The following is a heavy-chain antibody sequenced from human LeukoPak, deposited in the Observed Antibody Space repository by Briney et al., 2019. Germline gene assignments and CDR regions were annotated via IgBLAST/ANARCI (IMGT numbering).Heavy chain of an antibody. CDR3: ARELRASEIIAVAGYFDY. Sequence: GGSLRLSCAASGFTFSSYGMHWVRQAPGKGLEWVAVISYDGSNKYYADSVKGRFTISRDNSKNTLYLQMNSLRAEDTAVYYCARELRASEIIAVAGYFDYWGQGTLVTVSS. V-gene: IGHV3-30*03. D-gene: IGHD6-19*01. CDR1: GFTFSSYG. J-gene: IGHJ4*02. CDR2: ISYDGSNK.